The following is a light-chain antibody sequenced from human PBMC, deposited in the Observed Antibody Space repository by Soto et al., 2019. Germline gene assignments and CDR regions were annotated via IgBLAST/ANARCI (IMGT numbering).Light chain of an antibody. CDR1: RSVSSK. V-gene: IGKV3D-15*01. J-gene: IGKJ1*01. Sequence: IVMTQSPATLSVSPGERATLSCRASRSVSSKLAWYQQKPGQAPWLLIYGASTRATGIPARFSGSGSGTEFTLTISSLQSEDFAVYYCQQYSDSPTFGQGTKVDIK. CDR2: GAS. CDR3: QQYSDSPT.